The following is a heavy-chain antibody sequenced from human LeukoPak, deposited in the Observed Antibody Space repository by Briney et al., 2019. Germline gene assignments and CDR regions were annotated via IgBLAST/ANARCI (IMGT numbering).Heavy chain of an antibody. Sequence: SVKVSCNASGGIFSSYTFNWVRQAPGQGLEWMGRITPIPGITNYAETFQGRVTLTADTSTSTLYMELSSLRSEDTAVYYCARLLRAVDTGAYYFDYWGQGTLVTVSS. CDR1: GGIFSSYT. D-gene: IGHD2-8*02. CDR2: ITPIPGIT. J-gene: IGHJ4*02. V-gene: IGHV1-69*02. CDR3: ARLLRAVDTGAYYFDY.